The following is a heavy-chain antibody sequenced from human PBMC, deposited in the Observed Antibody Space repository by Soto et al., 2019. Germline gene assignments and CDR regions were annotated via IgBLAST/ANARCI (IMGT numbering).Heavy chain of an antibody. V-gene: IGHV1-69*13. Sequence: GASVKVSCKASGGTFSSYSISWVRQAPGQGLEWMGGIIPIFGTANYAQKFQGRVTITADESTSTAYMELSSLRSEDTAVYYCARRYSYGYSYYYGMDVWGQGTTVTVSS. J-gene: IGHJ6*02. D-gene: IGHD5-18*01. CDR2: IIPIFGTA. CDR1: GGTFSSYS. CDR3: ARRYSYGYSYYYGMDV.